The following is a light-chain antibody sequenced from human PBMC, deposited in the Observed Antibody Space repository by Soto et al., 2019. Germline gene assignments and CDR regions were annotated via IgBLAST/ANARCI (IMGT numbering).Light chain of an antibody. Sequence: SALTQPPSASGSPGQAVTISCTGTSRDIGGYDFVSWYQVRPGEAPQLIIYNVNGRPSGVPRRFSGSKSGNTASLTVSGLQAVDEADYYCFSYAGGNNLVFGTGTKVTVL. V-gene: IGLV2-8*01. CDR2: NVN. CDR1: SRDIGGYDF. CDR3: FSYAGGNNLV. J-gene: IGLJ1*01.